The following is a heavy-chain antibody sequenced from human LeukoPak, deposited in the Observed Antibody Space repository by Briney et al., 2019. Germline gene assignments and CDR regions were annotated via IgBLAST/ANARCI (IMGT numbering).Heavy chain of an antibody. Sequence: GGSLRLSCAASGFTFSSYGMHWVRQAPGKGLEWVAVIWDDGSSKYYADSVKGRFTISRDNSKNTLYLQMNSLRAEDTAVYYCARAGSGWYYFDYWCQGTLVTVSS. CDR2: IWDDGSSK. D-gene: IGHD6-19*01. CDR1: GFTFSSYG. V-gene: IGHV3-33*01. CDR3: ARAGSGWYYFDY. J-gene: IGHJ4*02.